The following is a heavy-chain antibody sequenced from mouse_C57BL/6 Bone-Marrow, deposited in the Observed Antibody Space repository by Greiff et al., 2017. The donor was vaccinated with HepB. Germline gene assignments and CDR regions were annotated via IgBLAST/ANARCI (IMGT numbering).Heavy chain of an antibody. V-gene: IGHV14-4*01. J-gene: IGHJ4*01. CDR3: TLWYLYAMDY. CDR1: GFNIKDDY. CDR2: IDPENGDT. D-gene: IGHD2-1*01. Sequence: EVQLQQSGAELVRPGASVKLSCTASGFNIKDDYMHWVKQRPEQGLEWIGWIDPENGDTEYASKFQGKATITADTSSNTAYLQLSSLTSEDTAVYYCTLWYLYAMDYWGQGTSGTVSS.